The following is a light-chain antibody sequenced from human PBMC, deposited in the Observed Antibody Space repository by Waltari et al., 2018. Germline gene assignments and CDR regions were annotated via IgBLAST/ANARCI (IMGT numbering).Light chain of an antibody. CDR2: EGS. CDR1: SSDVGGYNL. V-gene: IGLV2-23*01. CDR3: CSYAGSRTFV. Sequence: QSALTQPASVSGSPGQSLTLSCTGTSSDVGGYNLVSWYQQHPGKAPKFIIYEGSKRPSGVLTRFSGSKSGNTAAPTISGLQAEDEADYYCCSYAGSRTFVFGTGTKVTVL. J-gene: IGLJ1*01.